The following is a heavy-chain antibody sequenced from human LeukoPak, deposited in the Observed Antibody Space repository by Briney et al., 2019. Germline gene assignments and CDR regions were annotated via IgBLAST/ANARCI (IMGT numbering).Heavy chain of an antibody. CDR2: INHSGST. CDR3: ARGGGIMITFGGVMGDKSHDY. J-gene: IGHJ4*02. D-gene: IGHD3-16*01. V-gene: IGHV4-34*01. Sequence: SETLSLTCAVYGGSFSGYYWSWIRQPPGKGLEWIGEINHSGSTNYNPSLKSRVTTSVDTSKNQFSLKLSSVTAANTAGYYCARGGGIMITFGGVMGDKSHDYWGQGTLVTVSS. CDR1: GGSFSGYY.